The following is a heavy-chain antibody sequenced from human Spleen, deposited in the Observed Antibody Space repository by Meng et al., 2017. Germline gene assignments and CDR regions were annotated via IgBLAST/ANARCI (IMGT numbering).Heavy chain of an antibody. J-gene: IGHJ1*01. CDR2: INWNGGST. V-gene: IGHV3-20*04. CDR3: AKDPSWLVRRAGYFQH. D-gene: IGHD6-19*01. Sequence: GESLKISCAASGFTVSHNYMSWVRQAPGKGLEWVSGINWNGGSTGYADSVKGRFTISRDNPKNTLYLQMNSLRAEDTAVYYCAKDPSWLVRRAGYFQHWGQGTLVTVSS. CDR1: GFTVSHNY.